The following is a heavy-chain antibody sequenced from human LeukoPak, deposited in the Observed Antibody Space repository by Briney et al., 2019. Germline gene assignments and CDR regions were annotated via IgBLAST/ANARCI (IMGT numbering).Heavy chain of an antibody. CDR2: VSGSDGTT. V-gene: IGHV3-23*01. D-gene: IGHD2-2*01. Sequence: GGSLRLSCTASGFTFSTHAMSWVRQAPGKGLEWVSVVSGSDGTTSYADSVKGRFTISRDNSKNTLYLQMNILSAEDTAVYYCASFYCSSTSCYPMYFDYWGQGTLVTVSS. CDR1: GFTFSTHA. J-gene: IGHJ4*02. CDR3: ASFYCSSTSCYPMYFDY.